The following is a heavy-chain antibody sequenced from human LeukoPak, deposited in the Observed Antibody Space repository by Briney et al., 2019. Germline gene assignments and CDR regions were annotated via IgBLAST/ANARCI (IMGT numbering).Heavy chain of an antibody. CDR2: MNPNSGNT. CDR3: ARGRFRWELEIRDFDY. D-gene: IGHD1-26*01. Sequence: ASVKVSCKASGYTFTSYDINWVRQATGQGLEWMGWMNPNSGNTGYAQKFQGRVTMTRDTSISTAYMEQSSLRSEDTAVYYCARGRFRWELEIRDFDYWGQGTLVTVSS. V-gene: IGHV1-8*01. CDR1: GYTFTSYD. J-gene: IGHJ4*02.